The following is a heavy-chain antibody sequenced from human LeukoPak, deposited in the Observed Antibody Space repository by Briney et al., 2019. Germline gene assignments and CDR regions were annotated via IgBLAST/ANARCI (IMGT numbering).Heavy chain of an antibody. CDR3: ARLPAYCTGGICYYFHY. CDR2: IYYSGTT. Sequence: PSETLSLTCTVSGGSISTYYWSWLRQPPGKGLEWIGYIYYSGTTNYNPSLKSRVTISVDTSKNQFSLNLSSVTAADTAVYYCARLPAYCTGGICYYFHYWGQEPWSPSP. J-gene: IGHJ4*01. CDR1: GGSISTYY. D-gene: IGHD2-8*02. V-gene: IGHV4-59*01.